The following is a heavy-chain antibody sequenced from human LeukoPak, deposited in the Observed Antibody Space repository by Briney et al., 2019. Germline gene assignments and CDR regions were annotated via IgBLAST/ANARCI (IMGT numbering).Heavy chain of an antibody. CDR1: GFTFSSYG. J-gene: IGHJ4*02. CDR2: ISGSGGST. D-gene: IGHD3-22*01. CDR3: ARDDDSSGTGDY. Sequence: GGSLRLSCAASGFTFSSYGMSWVRQAPGKGLEWVSAISGSGGSTYYADSVKGRFTISRDNSKNTLYLQMNSLRAEDTAVYYCARDDDSSGTGDYWGQGTLVTVSS. V-gene: IGHV3-23*01.